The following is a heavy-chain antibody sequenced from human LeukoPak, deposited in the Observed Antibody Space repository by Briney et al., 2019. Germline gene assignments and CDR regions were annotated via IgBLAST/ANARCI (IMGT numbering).Heavy chain of an antibody. V-gene: IGHV5-51*01. J-gene: IGHJ4*02. CDR2: IYPGDSDT. CDR3: ARLLAVAGVHSYYFDY. D-gene: IGHD6-19*01. CDR1: GYSFTSYW. Sequence: GEPRKISCKGSGYSFTSYWIGWVRQMPGKGLEWMGIIYPGDSDTRYSPSFQGQVTISADKSISTAYLQWSSLKASDTAMYYCARLLAVAGVHSYYFDYWGQGTLVTVSS.